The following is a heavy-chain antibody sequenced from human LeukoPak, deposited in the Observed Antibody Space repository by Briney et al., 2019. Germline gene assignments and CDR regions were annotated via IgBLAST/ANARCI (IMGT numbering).Heavy chain of an antibody. V-gene: IGHV4-59*08. CDR1: GGSISSYY. CDR3: ASGYYDILTGYYSPYYFDY. CDR2: IFYSGST. Sequence: PSETLSLTCTVSGGSISSYYWSWIRQPPGKGLEWIGYIFYSGSTNYYPSLKSRVTISVDTSKNQFSLKLSSVTAADTAVYYCASGYYDILTGYYSPYYFDYWGQGTLVTVSS. D-gene: IGHD3-9*01. J-gene: IGHJ4*02.